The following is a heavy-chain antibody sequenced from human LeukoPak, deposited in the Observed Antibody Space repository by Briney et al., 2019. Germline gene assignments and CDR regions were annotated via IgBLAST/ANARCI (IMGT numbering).Heavy chain of an antibody. J-gene: IGHJ6*03. CDR3: ARHGSSGYSYGYLVYMDV. D-gene: IGHD5-18*01. Sequence: PSETLSLTCTVSGGSISSSSYYWGWIRQPPGKGLEWIGSIYYSGSTYYNPSLKSRVTISVDTSKNQFSLKLSSVTAADTAVYYRARHGSSGYSYGYLVYMDVWGKGTTVTVSS. V-gene: IGHV4-39*01. CDR1: GGSISSSSYY. CDR2: IYYSGST.